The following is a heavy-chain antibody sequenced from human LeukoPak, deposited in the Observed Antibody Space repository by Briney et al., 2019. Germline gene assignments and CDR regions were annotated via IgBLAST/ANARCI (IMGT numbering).Heavy chain of an antibody. V-gene: IGHV3-23*01. J-gene: IGHJ5*02. D-gene: IGHD6-6*01. Sequence: GGSLRLSCAASGFSFMNAWMIWVRQAPGKGLEWVSAISGSGGSTYYADSVKGRFTISRDNSKNTLYLQMNSLRAEDTAVYYCAKEGSSIAARPDWFDPWGQGTLVTVSS. CDR2: ISGSGGST. CDR1: GFSFMNAW. CDR3: AKEGSSIAARPDWFDP.